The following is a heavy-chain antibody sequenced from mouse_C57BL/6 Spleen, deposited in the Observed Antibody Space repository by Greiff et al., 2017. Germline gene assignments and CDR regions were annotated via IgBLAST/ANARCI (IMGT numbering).Heavy chain of an antibody. CDR2: IDPSDSYT. CDR1: GYTFTSYW. J-gene: IGHJ4*01. D-gene: IGHD1-1*01. CDR3: ARAVVDAMDY. V-gene: IGHV1-50*01. Sequence: QVQLQQPGAELVKPGASVKLSCKASGYTFTSYWMQWVKQRPGQGLEWIGEIDPSDSYTNYNQKFKGKATLTVDTSSSTAYMQLSSLTSADSAVYYCARAVVDAMDYWGQGTSVTVSS.